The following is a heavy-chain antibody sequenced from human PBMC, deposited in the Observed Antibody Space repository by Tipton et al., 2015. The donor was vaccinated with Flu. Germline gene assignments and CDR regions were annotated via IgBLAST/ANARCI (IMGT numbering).Heavy chain of an antibody. CDR1: GGSISSGSYY. CDR3: ARGRGDTFGYGAFDI. Sequence: TLSLTCTVSGGSISSGSYYWSWIRQPAGKGLEWIGHMYTSGSTDFNPSLETRVTISVDTSKNQFSLRLSSVTAADTAGYFCARGRGDTFGYGAFDIWGQGTMVTVSS. J-gene: IGHJ3*02. CDR2: MYTSGST. V-gene: IGHV4-61*09. D-gene: IGHD5-12*01.